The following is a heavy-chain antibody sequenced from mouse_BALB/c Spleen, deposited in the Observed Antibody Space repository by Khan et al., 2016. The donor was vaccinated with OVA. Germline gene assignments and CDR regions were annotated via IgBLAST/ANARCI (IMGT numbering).Heavy chain of an antibody. Sequence: QMQLEESGPGLVAPSQSLSITCTVSGFSLTDYAVSWIRQPPGKGLEWLGVIWVSGSKYYNSVLKPRLSISKDNSKSQVFLKMNSLQTDDTAMYFCARDPPYYSMDYWGQGTSVTVSS. CDR1: GFSLTDYA. V-gene: IGHV2-6-5*01. CDR3: ARDPPYYSMDY. J-gene: IGHJ4*01. CDR2: IWVSGSK.